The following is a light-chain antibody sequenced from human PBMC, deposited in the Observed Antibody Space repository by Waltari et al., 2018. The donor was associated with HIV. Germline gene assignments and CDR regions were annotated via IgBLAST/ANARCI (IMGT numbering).Light chain of an antibody. V-gene: IGLV1-44*01. CDR2: GDD. Sequence: QSVLTQPPSASGTPGQRVTISCSGSSSNIGSNSVNWYQQLPGTAPKLLIYGDDQRPSWVPDRFSGSKSGTSASLAISGPQSEDEAVYFCAAWDDSLNGYVFGAGTKVTVL. CDR3: AAWDDSLNGYV. CDR1: SSNIGSNS. J-gene: IGLJ1*01.